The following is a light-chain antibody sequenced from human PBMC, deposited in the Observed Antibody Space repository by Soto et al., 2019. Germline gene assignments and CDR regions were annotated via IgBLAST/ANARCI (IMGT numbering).Light chain of an antibody. CDR2: DVS. J-gene: IGLJ1*01. Sequence: QSVLTQPASVSGSPGQSIAISCTGTSSDVGGYNFVSWYQQHPPKAPKLMISDVSNRPSGVSNRFAGSKSGNTASLPISGLTAEDEADYYCSSYTRSSTYVFGTGPKVTAL. CDR3: SSYTRSSTYV. CDR1: SSDVGGYNF. V-gene: IGLV2-14*01.